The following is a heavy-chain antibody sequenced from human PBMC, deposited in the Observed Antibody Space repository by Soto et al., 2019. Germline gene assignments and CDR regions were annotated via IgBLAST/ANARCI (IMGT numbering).Heavy chain of an antibody. J-gene: IGHJ4*02. CDR1: GFSFSSNS. Sequence: EVQLVESGGGLVQPGGSLRLSCAASGFSFSSNSMNWVRQAPGKGLEWVAYISSSSSNIYYADSVKGRFTISRDNAKNSLYLKMNSLRAEDTAVYYCATSGWVYWGQGTLVTVSS. CDR3: ATSGWVY. D-gene: IGHD6-19*01. CDR2: ISSSSSNI. V-gene: IGHV3-48*01.